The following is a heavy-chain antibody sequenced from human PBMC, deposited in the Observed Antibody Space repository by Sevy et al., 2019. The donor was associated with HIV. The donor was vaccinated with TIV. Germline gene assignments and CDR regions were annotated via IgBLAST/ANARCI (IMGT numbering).Heavy chain of an antibody. D-gene: IGHD3-22*01. CDR3: ARGHYFDSSGYSKSTDYFGIDV. V-gene: IGHV4-39*01. Sequence: SETLSLTCTVSVVSITSSSYYWGWIRQSPGRGLEWIGSIYYHGRTHFNPSLKSGVTISVDTSQTQFSLKLTSVTAADKAVYYYARGHYFDSSGYSKSTDYFGIDVWGQGTTVTVSS. CDR2: IYYHGRT. J-gene: IGHJ6*02. CDR1: VVSITSSSYY.